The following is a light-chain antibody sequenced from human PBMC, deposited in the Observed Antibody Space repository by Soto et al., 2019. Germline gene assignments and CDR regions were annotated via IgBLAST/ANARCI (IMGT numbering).Light chain of an antibody. CDR1: QGIRNF. J-gene: IGKJ3*01. V-gene: IGKV1-27*01. Sequence: DIQMTQSPTSLSASVGDRVTITCRASQGIRNFLSWYQQKQGKPPKLLIYAASTLQSGVPARFSGSGAGTDSTPTINSLPHEDVATYCCQNDSCAHAFGPGTKVEIK. CDR2: AAS. CDR3: QNDSCAHA.